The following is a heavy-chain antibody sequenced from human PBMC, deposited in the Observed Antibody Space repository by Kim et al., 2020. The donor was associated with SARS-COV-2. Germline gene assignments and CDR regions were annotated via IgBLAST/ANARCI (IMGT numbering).Heavy chain of an antibody. Sequence: NYNPSLKSRVTISVDTSKNQFSLKLSSVTAADTAVYYCAREDWGSNGMDVWGQGTTVTVSS. V-gene: IGHV4-59*01. D-gene: IGHD3-16*01. CDR3: AREDWGSNGMDV. J-gene: IGHJ6*02.